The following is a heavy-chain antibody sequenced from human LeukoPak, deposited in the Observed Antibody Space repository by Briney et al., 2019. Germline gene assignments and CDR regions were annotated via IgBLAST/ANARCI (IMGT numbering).Heavy chain of an antibody. Sequence: ASVKVSCKASGYTFTNYGISWVRQAPGQGFEWMGWISAYNGNSIYAQKLQGRVTVTTDTSTSTAYMELRSLRSDDTAVYYCARDQWSSSSQRNIDYWGQGTLVTVSS. CDR3: ARDQWSSSSQRNIDY. V-gene: IGHV1-18*01. CDR2: ISAYNGNS. CDR1: GYTFTNYG. J-gene: IGHJ4*02. D-gene: IGHD6-13*01.